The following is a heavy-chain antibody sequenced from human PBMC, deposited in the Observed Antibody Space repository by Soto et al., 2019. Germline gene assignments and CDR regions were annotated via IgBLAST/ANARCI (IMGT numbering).Heavy chain of an antibody. D-gene: IGHD1-26*01. CDR2: VTSGGGAT. CDR1: EFAFNTYA. V-gene: IGHV3-23*01. J-gene: IGHJ4*02. CDR3: ATMATTARYFQF. Sequence: GWPLRLSCTASEFAFNTYAMSWVLKAPEKGLEWVSAVTSGGGATFYADSVKGRFAISRDNSKSTLYLQMNSLRAEDTAVYYCATMATTARYFQFWGQGTLVTVSS.